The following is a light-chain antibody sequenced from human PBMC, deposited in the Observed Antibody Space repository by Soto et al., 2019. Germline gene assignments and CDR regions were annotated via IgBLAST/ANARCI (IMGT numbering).Light chain of an antibody. V-gene: IGLV3-21*02. J-gene: IGLJ1*01. Sequence: SYELSQAPSVSVAPRQTARITCGGNNIGSKSVHWYQQKPGQAPVLAVYENSDRPSGIPERFSGSNSGNTATLTITSVEAGDEADYFCQVWDSVVDHYVFGPGTKVTVL. CDR2: ENS. CDR1: NIGSKS. CDR3: QVWDSVVDHYV.